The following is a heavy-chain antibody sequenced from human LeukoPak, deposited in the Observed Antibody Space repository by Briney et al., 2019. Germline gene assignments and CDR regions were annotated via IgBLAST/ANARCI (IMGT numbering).Heavy chain of an antibody. J-gene: IGHJ3*02. CDR3: ARDPRITGTTRAFDI. V-gene: IGHV1-46*01. CDR1: GYTFTSDY. D-gene: IGHD1-20*01. Sequence: ASVKVSCKDSGYTFTSDYMHWVRQAPGQGLEWMGIINPSGGSTSYAQKFQGRVTMTRDTSTSTVYMELSSLRSEDTAVYYCARDPRITGTTRAFDIWGQGTMVTVSS. CDR2: INPSGGST.